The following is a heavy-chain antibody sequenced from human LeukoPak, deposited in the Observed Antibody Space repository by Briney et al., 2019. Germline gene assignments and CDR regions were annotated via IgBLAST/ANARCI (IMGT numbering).Heavy chain of an antibody. CDR3: ARGITYFYGSGSPTDF. CDR2: ISWNSDSV. D-gene: IGHD3-10*01. V-gene: IGHV3-9*01. J-gene: IGHJ4*02. CDR1: GFSFDDYA. Sequence: GRSLRLSCAASGFSFDDYAMHWVRQAPGKGLEWVSGISWNSDSVVYADSVKGRFTISRDNAKNSLYLQMDSLRSEDTALYHCARGITYFYGSGSPTDFWGQGTLVTVSS.